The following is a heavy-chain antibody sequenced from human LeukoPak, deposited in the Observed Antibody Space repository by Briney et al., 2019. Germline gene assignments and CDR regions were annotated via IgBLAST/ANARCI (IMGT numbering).Heavy chain of an antibody. J-gene: IGHJ4*02. D-gene: IGHD1-26*01. Sequence: ASVKVSCKVSGYTLTELSMHWVRQAPGKGLEWMGGFDPEDGETIYAQKFQGRVTMTEDTSTDTAYMELSSLRSEGTAVYYCATLKVGATDFDYWGQGTLVTVSS. CDR2: FDPEDGET. CDR1: GYTLTELS. CDR3: ATLKVGATDFDY. V-gene: IGHV1-24*01.